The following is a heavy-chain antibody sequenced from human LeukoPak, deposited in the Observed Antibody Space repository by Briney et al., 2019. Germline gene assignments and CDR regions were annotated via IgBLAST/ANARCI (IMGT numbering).Heavy chain of an antibody. V-gene: IGHV3-23*01. Sequence: GGSLRLSCAASGFTFSSYAMSWVRQAPGKGLEWVSAISGSGGSTYYADSVKGRFTISRDNSKNTLYLQMNSLRAEDTAVYYCAKDGQSSSWYNLGGYWGQGTLVTVPS. CDR3: AKDGQSSSWYNLGGY. D-gene: IGHD6-13*01. J-gene: IGHJ4*02. CDR1: GFTFSSYA. CDR2: ISGSGGST.